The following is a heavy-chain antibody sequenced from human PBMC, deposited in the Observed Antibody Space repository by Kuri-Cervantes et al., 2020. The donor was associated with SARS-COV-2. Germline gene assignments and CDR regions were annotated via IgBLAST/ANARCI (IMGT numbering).Heavy chain of an antibody. J-gene: IGHJ4*02. CDR1: GFTFSSYS. V-gene: IGHV3-21*04. CDR3: VKGSAASRPYYFDS. CDR2: ISSSSSYI. Sequence: GESLKISCAASGFTFSSYSMNWVRQAPGKGLEWVSSISSSSSYIYYADSVKGRFTISRDNAKNSLYLQMNSLRAEDTAVYHCVKGSAASRPYYFDSWGQGTLVTVSS. D-gene: IGHD3-10*01.